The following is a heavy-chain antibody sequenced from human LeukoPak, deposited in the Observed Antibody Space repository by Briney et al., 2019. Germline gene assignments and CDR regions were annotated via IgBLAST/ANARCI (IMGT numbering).Heavy chain of an antibody. CDR1: GFTLSSLG. J-gene: IGHJ6*02. Sequence: GRSLRLSCAASGFTLSSLGMQWVRHARGGGLEWVAVISYDGSKKYYVDSVRGRFTISRDTSKTTLYLQINSLRTEDTAVYNSATDRNYGDYHLSSSYSMDTSGPGDPGTAS. V-gene: IGHV3-30*03. CDR2: ISYDGSKK. CDR3: ATDRNYGDYHLSSSYSMDT. D-gene: IGHD4-17*01.